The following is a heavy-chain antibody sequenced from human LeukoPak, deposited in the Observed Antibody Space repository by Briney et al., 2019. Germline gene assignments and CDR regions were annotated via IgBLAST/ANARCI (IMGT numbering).Heavy chain of an antibody. CDR2: INWNGSST. D-gene: IGHD2-2*01. Sequence: GGSLRLSCAASGFTFDDYGMSWVRQAPGKGLEWVSGINWNGSSTVYADSVKGRFTISRDNAKNSLYLQMNSLRAEDTALYYSARGEPAASAFDIWGQGTMVTVSS. CDR1: GFTFDDYG. CDR3: ARGEPAASAFDI. V-gene: IGHV3-20*04. J-gene: IGHJ3*02.